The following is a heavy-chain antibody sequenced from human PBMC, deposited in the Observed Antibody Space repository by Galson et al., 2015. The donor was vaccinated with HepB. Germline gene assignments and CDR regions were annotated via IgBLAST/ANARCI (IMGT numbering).Heavy chain of an antibody. CDR1: GFTFSNYW. CDR3: TPGPYDY. D-gene: IGHD2-15*01. CDR2: INEDGSEE. Sequence: SLRLSCAASGFTFSNYWMIWVRQAPGKGLEWVANINEDGSEEYYLDSVKGRFTVSRDNAKNSLSLQMISLRAEDTAVYYCTPGPYDYWGQGALVTVSS. V-gene: IGHV3-7*01. J-gene: IGHJ4*02.